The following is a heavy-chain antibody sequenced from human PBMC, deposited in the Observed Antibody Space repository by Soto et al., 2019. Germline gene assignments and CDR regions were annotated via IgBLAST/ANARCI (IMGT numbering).Heavy chain of an antibody. CDR1: GFTLSNYA. V-gene: IGHV3-23*01. CDR3: AKAGCSGGTCYLYYFDY. CDR2: FSSRAGNT. J-gene: IGHJ4*02. D-gene: IGHD2-15*01. Sequence: WESLRLTCAASGFTLSNYAITWIRQAPVKGLEWVSTFSSRAGNTYYADSVNAPFTISTVNSRNTLYLQMAMLTCEESALFSFAKAGCSGGTCYLYYFDYRGQGALVTVSS.